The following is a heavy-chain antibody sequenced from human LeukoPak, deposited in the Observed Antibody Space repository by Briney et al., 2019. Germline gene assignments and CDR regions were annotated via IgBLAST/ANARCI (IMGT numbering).Heavy chain of an antibody. Sequence: GASVKVSCKASGGTFSSHAISWVRQAPGQGLEWMGGIIPIFGTANYAQKFQGRVTITADESTSTAYMELSSLRSEDTALYYCARSARDPLNFDYWGQGTLVTVSS. CDR2: IIPIFGTA. J-gene: IGHJ4*02. D-gene: IGHD5-24*01. CDR1: GGTFSSHA. CDR3: ARSARDPLNFDY. V-gene: IGHV1-69*13.